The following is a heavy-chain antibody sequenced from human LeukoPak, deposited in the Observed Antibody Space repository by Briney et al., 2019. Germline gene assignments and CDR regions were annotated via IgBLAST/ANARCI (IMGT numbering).Heavy chain of an antibody. J-gene: IGHJ4*02. V-gene: IGHV4-39*07. Sequence: SETLSLTCTVYGGSISSSSYYWGWIRQPPGRGLEWIGSIYYSGSTYYNPSLKSRVTISVDTSKNQFSLKLSSVTAADTAVYYCAREEAPAATSWGSSGPSNYWGQGTLVTVSS. CDR1: GGSISSSSYY. CDR2: IYYSGST. CDR3: AREEAPAATSWGSSGPSNY. D-gene: IGHD2-15*01.